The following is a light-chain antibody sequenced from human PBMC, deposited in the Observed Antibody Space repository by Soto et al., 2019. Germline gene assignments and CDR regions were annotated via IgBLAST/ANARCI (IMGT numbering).Light chain of an antibody. V-gene: IGLV2-23*01. CDR3: CSYAGSSV. Sequence: QSALTQPASVSGSPGQSITISCTGTSSDVGSYNLVSWYQQHPGKAPKLMIYEGSKRPSGVSNRFSDSKSGNTASLTISGLHAEDEADYYCCSYAGSSVFGGGTKLTVL. J-gene: IGLJ3*02. CDR2: EGS. CDR1: SSDVGSYNL.